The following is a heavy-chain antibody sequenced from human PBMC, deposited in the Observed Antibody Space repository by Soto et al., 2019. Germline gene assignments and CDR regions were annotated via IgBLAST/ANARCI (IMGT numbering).Heavy chain of an antibody. V-gene: IGHV5-51*01. J-gene: IGHJ5*02. CDR1: GFSFNTNW. Sequence: GESLKISCKGSGFSFNTNWIGWVRQMPVKGLEWMGIIYPTDSDTRYSPSFQGQVTISADKSISTAYLQWSSLKASDTAIYYCARSLLVGAAINWFDPWGQGALVTVSS. D-gene: IGHD2-15*01. CDR2: IYPTDSDT. CDR3: ARSLLVGAAINWFDP.